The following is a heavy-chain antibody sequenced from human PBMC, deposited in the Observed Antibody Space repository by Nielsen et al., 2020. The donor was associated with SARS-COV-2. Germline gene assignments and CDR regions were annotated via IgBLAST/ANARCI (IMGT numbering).Heavy chain of an antibody. Sequence: SETLSLTCSVSGDSIRNSRYYWTWVRQPPGRGPEWIGNIHYTGSANYSPSLKSRLSMTLEASRNQFSLSVKSMTAADSAEYYCVRDTLAHGLDVWDQGITVTVSS. CDR2: IHYTGSA. CDR1: GDSIRNSRYY. CDR3: VRDTLAHGLDV. V-gene: IGHV4-31*03. J-gene: IGHJ6*02.